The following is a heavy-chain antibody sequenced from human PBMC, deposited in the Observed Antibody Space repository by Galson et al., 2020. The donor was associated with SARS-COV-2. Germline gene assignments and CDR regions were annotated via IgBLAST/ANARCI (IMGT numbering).Heavy chain of an antibody. CDR3: ARGGWNDAGYYYDYMDV. J-gene: IGHJ6*03. Sequence: SETLSLTCTVSGGSISSYYWSWIRQPPGKGLEWIGYIYYSGSTNYNPSLKSRVTISVDTSKNQFSLKLSSVTAADTAVYYCARGGWNDAGYYYDYMDVWGKGTTVTISS. CDR1: GGSISSYY. V-gene: IGHV4-59*01. D-gene: IGHD1-1*01. CDR2: IYYSGST.